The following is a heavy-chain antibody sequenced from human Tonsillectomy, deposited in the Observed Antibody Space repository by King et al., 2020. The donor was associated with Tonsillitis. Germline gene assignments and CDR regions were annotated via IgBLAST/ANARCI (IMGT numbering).Heavy chain of an antibody. Sequence: VQLVESGAEVKKPGASVKVSCKASVYIFNDYYMHWVQQDPGQVLEWMGWINPNTGATYYAQKFQGRVTMTRETSISTAYMELSRLTSDDTAVYYCTRDNYVLGNDCWGQGTLVTVSS. J-gene: IGHJ4*02. CDR2: INPNTGAT. D-gene: IGHD3-10*02. V-gene: IGHV1-2*02. CDR1: VYIFNDYY. CDR3: TRDNYVLGNDC.